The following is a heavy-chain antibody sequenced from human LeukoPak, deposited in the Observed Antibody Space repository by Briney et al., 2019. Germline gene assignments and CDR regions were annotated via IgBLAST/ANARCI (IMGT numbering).Heavy chain of an antibody. Sequence: GGSLRLSCSASGFTFSRYAVHWVRQAPGKGLEYVSAISSNGGSTYYADSVKGRFTISRDNSRNTLHLQMSSLRVEDTAVYYCVKDSSSGSYFDYWGQGTLVIVSS. CDR3: VKDSSSGSYFDY. D-gene: IGHD3-10*01. V-gene: IGHV3-64D*06. J-gene: IGHJ4*02. CDR2: ISSNGGST. CDR1: GFTFSRYA.